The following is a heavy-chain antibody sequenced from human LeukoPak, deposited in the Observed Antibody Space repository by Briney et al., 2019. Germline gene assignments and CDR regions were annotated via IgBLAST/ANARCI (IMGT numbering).Heavy chain of an antibody. CDR3: ARNYVWGSNRYINYFDY. V-gene: IGHV1-69*05. Sequence: ASVKVSCKASGGTFSSYAISWVRQALGQGLEWMGRIIPIFGTANYAQKFQGRVTITTDESTSTAYMELSSLRSEDTAVYYCARNYVWGSNRYINYFDYWGQGTLVTVSS. CDR1: GGTFSSYA. J-gene: IGHJ4*02. CDR2: IIPIFGTA. D-gene: IGHD3-16*02.